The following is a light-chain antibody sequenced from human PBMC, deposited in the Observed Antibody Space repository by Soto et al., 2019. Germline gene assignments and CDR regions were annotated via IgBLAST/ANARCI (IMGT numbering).Light chain of an antibody. CDR1: SSDVGGYDS. CDR3: SSYTSSSSVV. V-gene: IGLV2-14*03. J-gene: IGLJ2*01. CDR2: DVS. Sequence: QSALTQPASVSGSPGQSLTISCTGTSSDVGGYDSVSWYQHHPGKALRLMIYDVSNRPSGISNRFSASKSGNTASLTISGLQAEDEANYYCSSYTSSSSVVFGGGTKVTVL.